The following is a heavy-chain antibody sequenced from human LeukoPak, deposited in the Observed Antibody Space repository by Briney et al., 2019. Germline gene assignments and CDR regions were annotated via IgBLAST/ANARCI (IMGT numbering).Heavy chain of an antibody. CDR3: ARGITTTIWYFDY. V-gene: IGHV4-59*01. CDR2: IYYSGSI. D-gene: IGHD1-1*01. Sequence: SETLSLTCTVSVGSISTYYWSWLPQPPGKGLEWIGYIYYSGSIKYNPSLRSRVTMSVDTSKNQFSLRLSSLTAADTAVYYCARGITTTIWYFDYWGQGTQVTVSS. J-gene: IGHJ4*02. CDR1: VGSISTYY.